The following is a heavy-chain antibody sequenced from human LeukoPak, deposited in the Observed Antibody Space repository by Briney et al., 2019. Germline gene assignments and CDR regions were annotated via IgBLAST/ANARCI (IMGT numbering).Heavy chain of an antibody. Sequence: SETLSLTCTVSGYSISSGYYWGWIRQPPGKGLEWIGSIYHSGSTYYNPSLKSRVTISVDTSKNQFSLKLSSVTAADTAVYYCAREWVDPWGQGTLVTVSS. CDR1: GYSISSGYY. CDR3: AREWVDP. J-gene: IGHJ5*02. CDR2: IYHSGST. V-gene: IGHV4-38-2*02.